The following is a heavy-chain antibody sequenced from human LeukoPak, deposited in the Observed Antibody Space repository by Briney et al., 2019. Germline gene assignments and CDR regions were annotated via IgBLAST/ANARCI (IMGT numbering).Heavy chain of an antibody. D-gene: IGHD5-24*01. CDR1: GGSFSGYY. Sequence: SETLSLTCAVYGGSFSGYYWSWIRQPPGKGLEWIGEINHSGSTNYNPSLKSRVTISVDTSKNQFSLKLSSVTAADTAVYYCARGLKDGYGTNDYWGQGTLVTVSS. CDR3: ARGLKDGYGTNDY. CDR2: INHSGST. V-gene: IGHV4-34*01. J-gene: IGHJ4*02.